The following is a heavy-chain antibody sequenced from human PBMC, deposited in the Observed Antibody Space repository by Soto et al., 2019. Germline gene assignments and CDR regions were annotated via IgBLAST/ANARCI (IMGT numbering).Heavy chain of an antibody. V-gene: IGHV1-18*01. J-gene: IGHJ6*02. CDR2: ISAYNGNT. CDR3: ARATDILTGYYNDYGMDV. D-gene: IGHD3-9*01. Sequence: VASVKVSCKASGYTFTSCGISWVRQAPGQGLEWMGWISAYNGNTNYAQKLQGRVTMTTDTSTSTAYMELRSLRSDDTAVYYCARATDILTGYYNDYGMDVWGQGTTVTVSS. CDR1: GYTFTSCG.